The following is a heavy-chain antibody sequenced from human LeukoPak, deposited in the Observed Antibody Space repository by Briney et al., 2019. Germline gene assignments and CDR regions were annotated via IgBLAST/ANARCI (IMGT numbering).Heavy chain of an antibody. J-gene: IGHJ3*02. CDR1: GFTFSNYA. CDR3: AREGEYYYDSSGYDRVDAFDI. CDR2: ISYAGSNK. D-gene: IGHD3-22*01. Sequence: GGSLRLSCAASGFTFSNYAMHWVRQAPGKGLEWVAVISYAGSNKYYADSVKGRFSISRDNSKNTLYLQMNSLRAEDTAVYYCAREGEYYYDSSGYDRVDAFDIWGQGTMVTVSS. V-gene: IGHV3-30-3*01.